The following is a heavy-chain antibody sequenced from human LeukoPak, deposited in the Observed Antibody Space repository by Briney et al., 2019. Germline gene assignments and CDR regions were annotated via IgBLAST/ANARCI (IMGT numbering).Heavy chain of an antibody. Sequence: SQTLSLTCAISGDSVSTNSAAWNWIRQSPSRGLEWLGRTYFRSKWYNDYAVSVKSRITINPDTSRNQFSLHLNFVTPEDTAVYYCARGAVAHYESWGQGTLVTVSS. V-gene: IGHV6-1*01. CDR2: TYFRSKWYN. CDR1: GDSVSTNSAA. D-gene: IGHD6-19*01. J-gene: IGHJ5*02. CDR3: ARGAVAHYES.